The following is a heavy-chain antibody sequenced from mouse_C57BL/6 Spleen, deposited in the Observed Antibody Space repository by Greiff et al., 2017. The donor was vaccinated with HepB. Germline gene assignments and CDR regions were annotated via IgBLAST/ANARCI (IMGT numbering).Heavy chain of an antibody. J-gene: IGHJ1*03. Sequence: VQLQQSGPVLVKPGASVKMSCKASGYTFTDYYMNWVKQSHGKSLEWIGVINPYNGGTSYNQKFKGKATLTVDKSSSTAYMELNSLTSEDSAVYYCARRDYSNYDWYFDVWGTGTTVTVSS. D-gene: IGHD2-5*01. V-gene: IGHV1-19*01. CDR2: INPYNGGT. CDR3: ARRDYSNYDWYFDV. CDR1: GYTFTDYY.